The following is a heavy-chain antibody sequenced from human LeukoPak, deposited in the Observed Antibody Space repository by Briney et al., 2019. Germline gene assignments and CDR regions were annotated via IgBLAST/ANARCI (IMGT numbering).Heavy chain of an antibody. CDR3: ARDRWAGILDY. Sequence: GGSLRLSCAASGFTFSSYSMNWVRQAPGKGLEWVSSISSSSSYIYYADSVKGRFTISRDNAKNSLYLQMSSLRAEDTAVYYCARDRWAGILDYWGQGTLVTVSS. V-gene: IGHV3-21*01. J-gene: IGHJ4*02. CDR2: ISSSSSYI. CDR1: GFTFSSYS. D-gene: IGHD6-19*01.